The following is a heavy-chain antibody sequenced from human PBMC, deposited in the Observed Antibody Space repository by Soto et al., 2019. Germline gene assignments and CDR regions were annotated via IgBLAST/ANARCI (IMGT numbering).Heavy chain of an antibody. V-gene: IGHV1-69*13. CDR3: AGLRITMVRGVIIGPR. D-gene: IGHD3-10*01. J-gene: IGHJ4*02. CDR2: IIPLFGTA. CDR1: GGTFSSYA. Sequence: SVKVSCKASGGTFSSYAISWVRQAPGQGLEWMGGIIPLFGTANDAQKYQGRVTTTADESTSTAYMELSSLRSEDTAVYYCAGLRITMVRGVIIGPRWGQGTLVTVSS.